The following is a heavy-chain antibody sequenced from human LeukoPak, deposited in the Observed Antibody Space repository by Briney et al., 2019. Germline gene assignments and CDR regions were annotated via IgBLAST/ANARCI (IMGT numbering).Heavy chain of an antibody. Sequence: SETLSLTCTVSGGSISSSSYYWGWIRQPPGKGPEWIGSVYYSGSSYYNPSLKSRVTISVDTSKNQFSLKLSSVTAADTAVYYCARHGISSSWYYFDYWGQGTLVTVSS. CDR2: VYYSGSS. J-gene: IGHJ4*02. D-gene: IGHD6-13*01. CDR3: ARHGISSSWYYFDY. V-gene: IGHV4-39*01. CDR1: GGSISSSSYY.